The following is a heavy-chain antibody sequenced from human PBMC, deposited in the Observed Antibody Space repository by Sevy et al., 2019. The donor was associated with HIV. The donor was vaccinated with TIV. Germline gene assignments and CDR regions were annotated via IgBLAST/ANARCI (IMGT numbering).Heavy chain of an antibody. CDR3: ARETTQYSSSYFDY. D-gene: IGHD6-6*01. J-gene: IGHJ4*02. V-gene: IGHV3-21*01. CDR1: GFTFSSYS. CDR2: ISSSSSYI. Sequence: GGSLRLSCAASGFTFSSYSMNWVRQAPGKGLEWVSSISSSSSYIYYADSVKGRFTISRDNAKNSLYLQMNSLRAEDTAVYYCARETTQYSSSYFDYWGQRTLVTVSS.